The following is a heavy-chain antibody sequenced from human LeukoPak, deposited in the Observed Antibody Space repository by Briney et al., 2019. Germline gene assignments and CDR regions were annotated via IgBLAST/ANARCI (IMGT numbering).Heavy chain of an antibody. V-gene: IGHV4-34*01. D-gene: IGHD3-10*01. CDR3: ARGRGLTYYFDY. J-gene: IGHJ4*02. CDR2: INHSGST. Sequence: PSETLSLTCAVYGGSFSGYYWSWIRQPPGKGLEWIGEINHSGSTNYNPSLKSRVIISVDTSKNQFSLKLSSVTAADTAVYYCARGRGLTYYFDYWGQGTLVTVSS. CDR1: GGSFSGYY.